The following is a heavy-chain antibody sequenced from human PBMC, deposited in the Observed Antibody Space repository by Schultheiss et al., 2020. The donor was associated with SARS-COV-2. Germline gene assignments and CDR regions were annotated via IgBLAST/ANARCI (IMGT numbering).Heavy chain of an antibody. CDR3: ARQAREPYGGNSWDVFDY. V-gene: IGHV4-59*08. CDR1: GGSISSYY. J-gene: IGHJ4*02. Sequence: GSLSLTCTVSGGSISSYYWSWIRQPPGKGLEWIGYIYYSGSTNYNPSLKSRVTISVDTSKNQFSLKLSSVTAADTAVYYCARQAREPYGGNSWDVFDYWGQGTLVTVSS. CDR2: IYYSGST. D-gene: IGHD4-23*01.